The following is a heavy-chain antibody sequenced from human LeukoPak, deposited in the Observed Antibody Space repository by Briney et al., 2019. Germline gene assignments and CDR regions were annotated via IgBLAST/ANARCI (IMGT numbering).Heavy chain of an antibody. CDR3: AKAGSIAAAGTYDY. CDR2: ISGSGGST. D-gene: IGHD6-13*01. V-gene: IGHV3-23*01. CDR1: GFTFSSYA. J-gene: IGHJ4*02. Sequence: GGSLRLSCAASGFTFSSYAMSWVRQAPGKGLEWVSAISGSGGSTYYADSVKGRFAISRDNSKNTLYLQMNSLRAEDTAVYYCAKAGSIAAAGTYDYWGQGTLVTVSS.